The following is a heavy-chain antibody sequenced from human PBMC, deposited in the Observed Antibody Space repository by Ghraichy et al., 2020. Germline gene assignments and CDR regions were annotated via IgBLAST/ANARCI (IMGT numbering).Heavy chain of an antibody. CDR2: IIPIFGTA. D-gene: IGHD3-3*01. CDR3: ARAPGVRFLAAMDV. V-gene: IGHV1-69*13. CDR1: GGTFSSYA. J-gene: IGHJ6*02. Sequence: SVKVSCKASGGTFSSYAISWVRQAPGQGLEWMGGIIPIFGTANYAQKFQGRDTITADESTSTAYMELSSLRSEDTAVYYCARAPGVRFLAAMDVWGQGTTVTVSS.